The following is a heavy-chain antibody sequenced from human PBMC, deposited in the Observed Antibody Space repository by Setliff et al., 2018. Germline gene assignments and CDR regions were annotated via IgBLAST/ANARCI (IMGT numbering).Heavy chain of an antibody. CDR2: LDWDDDK. V-gene: IGHV2-70*04. Sequence: SGPTLVNPTQTLTLTCTFSGFSLSTTETHVCWIRQPPGKAPEWLARLDWDDDKFYNTSLRSRLTLSKDTSKNQVILTMTNMDPADTATYYCARLPPLVQNNGASNHAFDVWGPGAVVTVSS. CDR1: GFSLSTTETH. D-gene: IGHD6-6*01. CDR3: ARLPPLVQNNGASNHAFDV. J-gene: IGHJ3*01.